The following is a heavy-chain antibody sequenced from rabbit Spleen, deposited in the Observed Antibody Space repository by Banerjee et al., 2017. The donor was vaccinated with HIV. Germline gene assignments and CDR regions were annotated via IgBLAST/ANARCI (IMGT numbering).Heavy chain of an antibody. V-gene: IGHV1S7*01. CDR3: ARDLDDVIGWNFGW. J-gene: IGHJ4*01. CDR1: GFTFSSYG. D-gene: IGHD1-1*01. CDR2: IYAVKGST. Sequence: QQLEESGGDLVKPEGSLTLTCTASGFTFSSYGVSWVRQAPGKGLEWIGIIYAVKGSTDYASWVNGRFTISSDNAQNTVDLQMHSLTAADTATYFCARDLDDVIGWNFGWWGPGTLVTVS.